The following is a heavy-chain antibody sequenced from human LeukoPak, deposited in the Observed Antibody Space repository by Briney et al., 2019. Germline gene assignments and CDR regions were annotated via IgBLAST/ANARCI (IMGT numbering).Heavy chain of an antibody. D-gene: IGHD3-16*01. CDR3: AGDYVHYYYYYGMDV. CDR2: IIPILGIA. Sequence: GASVKVSCKASGGTFSSYAISWVRQAPGQGLEWMGRIIPILGIANYAQKFQGRVTITADKSTSTAYMELSSLRSEDTAVYYCAGDYVHYYYYYGMDVWGQGTTVTVSS. J-gene: IGHJ6*02. V-gene: IGHV1-69*04. CDR1: GGTFSSYA.